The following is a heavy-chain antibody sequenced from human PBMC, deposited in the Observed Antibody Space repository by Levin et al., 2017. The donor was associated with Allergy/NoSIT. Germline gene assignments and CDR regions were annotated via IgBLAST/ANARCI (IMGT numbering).Heavy chain of an antibody. D-gene: IGHD4-17*01. CDR2: ISSSSSYI. Sequence: GGSLRLSCAASGFTFSSYSMNWVRQAPGKGLEWVSSISSSSSYIYYADSVKGRFTISRDNAKNSLYLQMNRLRAEDTAVYYCARVAYGDLYFDYWGQGTLVTVSS. CDR3: ARVAYGDLYFDY. V-gene: IGHV3-21*01. CDR1: GFTFSSYS. J-gene: IGHJ4*02.